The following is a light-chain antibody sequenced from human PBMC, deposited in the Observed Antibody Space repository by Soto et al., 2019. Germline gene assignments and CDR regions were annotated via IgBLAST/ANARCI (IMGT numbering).Light chain of an antibody. CDR1: QNLSRN. J-gene: IGKJ2*01. V-gene: IGKV3-15*01. Sequence: EMVMTQSPATLSVSPGGRATLSCRASQNLSRNLAWYQQQPGQAPRLLIFYASTRATGIPARFSGSGSGTDFTLTICSLQSEDFAVYYCQQYDKWPHTFGQGTKLEIK. CDR3: QQYDKWPHT. CDR2: YAS.